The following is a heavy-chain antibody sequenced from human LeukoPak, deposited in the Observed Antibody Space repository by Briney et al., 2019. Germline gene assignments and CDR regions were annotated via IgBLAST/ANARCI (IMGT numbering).Heavy chain of an antibody. Sequence: SETLSLTCAVYGGSFSGYYWSWIRQPPGKGLEWIGEINHSGSTNYNPSFKSRVTISVDTSKNQFSLKLSSVTAADTAVYYCARRLPEYDAFDIWGQGTMVTVSS. CDR3: ARRLPEYDAFDI. CDR1: GGSFSGYY. CDR2: INHSGST. V-gene: IGHV4-34*01. J-gene: IGHJ3*02. D-gene: IGHD5-12*01.